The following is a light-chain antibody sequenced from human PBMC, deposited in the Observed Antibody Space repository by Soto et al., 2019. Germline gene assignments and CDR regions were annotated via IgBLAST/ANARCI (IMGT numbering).Light chain of an antibody. V-gene: IGKV3-20*01. J-gene: IGKJ1*01. CDR2: GAS. CDR3: HQSGDSVST. CDR1: QTIRNNF. Sequence: EIVLTQSPDTLSLSPGERATLSYRASQTIRNNFLAGYQLKPGQAPRLLIYGASSRATGMPDRFSGSGSGTDCTLTSCGLESEEFAVYHFHQSGDSVSTFGEGAKVVIK.